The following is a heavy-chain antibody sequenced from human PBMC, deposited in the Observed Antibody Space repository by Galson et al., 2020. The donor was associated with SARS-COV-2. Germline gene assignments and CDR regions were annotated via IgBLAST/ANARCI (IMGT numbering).Heavy chain of an antibody. D-gene: IGHD6-13*01. CDR3: ARGGYSSSWYGFRNWFDP. J-gene: IGHJ5*02. Sequence: SETLSLTCAVYGGSISGYYWSWIRQPPGKGLEWIGEINHSGSTNYNPSLKSRVTISVDTSKNQFSLKLSSVTAADTAVYYGARGGYSSSWYGFRNWFDPWGQGTLVTVSS. CDR1: GGSISGYY. V-gene: IGHV4-34*01. CDR2: INHSGST.